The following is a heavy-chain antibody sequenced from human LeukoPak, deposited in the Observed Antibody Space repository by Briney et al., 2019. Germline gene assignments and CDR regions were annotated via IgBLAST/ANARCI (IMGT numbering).Heavy chain of an antibody. V-gene: IGHV4-39*01. Sequence: SETLSLTCTVSGGSISSCSYYWGWIRQPPGKGLEWIGSIYYSGSTYCNPSLKSRVTVSVDTSKNQFSLKLSSVTAADTAVYYCARHVAGQWPRGYFDYWGQGTLVTVSS. D-gene: IGHD6-19*01. CDR3: ARHVAGQWPRGYFDY. J-gene: IGHJ4*02. CDR1: GGSISSCSYY. CDR2: IYYSGST.